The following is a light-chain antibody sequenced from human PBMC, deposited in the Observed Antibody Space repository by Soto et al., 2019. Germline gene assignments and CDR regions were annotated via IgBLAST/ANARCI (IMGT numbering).Light chain of an antibody. CDR2: GAS. Sequence: VLTQSPGALSLSPGESATLSCSASQTVSITYLTWYQQKPGQAPRLLIFGASKRATGIPDRFSGSGSGRDFTLTTSGLEPEDFAVYYCQQYGSSPLISFGQGTRLE. V-gene: IGKV3-20*01. J-gene: IGKJ5*01. CDR1: QTVSITY. CDR3: QQYGSSPLIS.